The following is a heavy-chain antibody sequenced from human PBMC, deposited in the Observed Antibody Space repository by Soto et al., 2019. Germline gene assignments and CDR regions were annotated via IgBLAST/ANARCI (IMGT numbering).Heavy chain of an antibody. CDR1: GFTFSNAW. CDR2: IKSKTDGGTT. V-gene: IGHV3-15*07. D-gene: IGHD3-22*01. Sequence: GGSLRLSCAASGFTFSNAWMNWVRQAPGKGLEWVGRIKSKTDGGTTDYAAPVKGRFTISRDDSKNTLYLQMNSLKTEDTAVYYCTTRVYYDSSGYLNVPYDYWGQGTLVTVSS. CDR3: TTRVYYDSSGYLNVPYDY. J-gene: IGHJ4*02.